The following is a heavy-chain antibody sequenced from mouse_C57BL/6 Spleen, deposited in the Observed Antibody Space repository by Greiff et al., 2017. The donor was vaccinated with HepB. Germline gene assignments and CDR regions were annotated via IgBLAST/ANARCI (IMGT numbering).Heavy chain of an antibody. CDR2: IDPSDSYT. CDR3: ARLGDDYEGLAY. D-gene: IGHD2-4*01. J-gene: IGHJ3*01. Sequence: QVQLQQPGAELVKPGASVKLSCKASGYTFTSYWMQRVKQRPGQGLEWIGEIDPSDSYTNYNQKFKGKATLTVDTSSSTAYMQLSSLTSEDSAVYYCARLGDDYEGLAYWGQGTLVTVSA. CDR1: GYTFTSYW. V-gene: IGHV1-50*01.